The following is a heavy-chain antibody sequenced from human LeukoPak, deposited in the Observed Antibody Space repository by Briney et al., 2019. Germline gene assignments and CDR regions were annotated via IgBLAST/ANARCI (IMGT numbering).Heavy chain of an antibody. D-gene: IGHD3-10*01. J-gene: IGHJ4*02. CDR1: GFTFSSYA. V-gene: IGHV3-23*01. Sequence: GGSLGLSCAVSGFTFSSYAMSWVRQAPGKGLEWVSGISGSAINTYYADSVKGRFTISRDNSQNTLYLQMSSLRAEDSAVYYCAKADGSGTYYTRPSDYWGQGTLVTVSS. CDR2: ISGSAINT. CDR3: AKADGSGTYYTRPSDY.